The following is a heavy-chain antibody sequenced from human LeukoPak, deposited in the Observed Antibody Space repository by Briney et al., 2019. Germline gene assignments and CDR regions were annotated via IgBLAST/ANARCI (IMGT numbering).Heavy chain of an antibody. Sequence: VKVSCKASGFTFTSSAMQWVRQARGQRLEWIGWIVVGSGNTNYAQKFQERVTITRDVSTSTAYMELSSLRSEVTAVYYCAADTGGYCSSTSCLNHYYGMDVWGQGTTVTVSS. CDR1: GFTFTSSA. D-gene: IGHD2-2*01. V-gene: IGHV1-58*02. CDR2: IVVGSGNT. CDR3: AADTGGYCSSTSCLNHYYGMDV. J-gene: IGHJ6*02.